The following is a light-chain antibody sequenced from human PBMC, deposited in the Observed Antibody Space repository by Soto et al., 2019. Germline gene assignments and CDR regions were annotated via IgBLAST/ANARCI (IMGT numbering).Light chain of an antibody. V-gene: IGKV3-20*01. CDR1: QSVSSSY. CDR2: GAS. Sequence: EIVWTQSPGTLSLSPGERATLSCRASQSVSSSYLAWYKQKPGQAPRLLIYGASSRPTGIPDRFSGSGSGTDFTLTISRLQPEDFAVYYCQQYGSSSTFGQGTRLEIK. CDR3: QQYGSSST. J-gene: IGKJ5*01.